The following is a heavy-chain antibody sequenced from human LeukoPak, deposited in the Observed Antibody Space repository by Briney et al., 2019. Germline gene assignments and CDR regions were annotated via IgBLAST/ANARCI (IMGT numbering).Heavy chain of an antibody. CDR1: GFTFTSYA. D-gene: IGHD6-13*01. CDR3: ARPIIGSSSWSLGY. Sequence: GGSLRLSCTASGFTFTSYAMHWVRQAPGKGLERVAVISYDASNKYYADSVKGRFTISRDNSKNTLYLQMNGLRVEDTAGYYCARPIIGSSSWSLGYWGQGTLVTVSS. CDR2: ISYDASNK. J-gene: IGHJ4*02. V-gene: IGHV3-30*04.